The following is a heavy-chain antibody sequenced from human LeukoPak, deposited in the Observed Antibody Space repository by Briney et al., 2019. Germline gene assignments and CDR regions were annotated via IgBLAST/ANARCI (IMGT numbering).Heavy chain of an antibody. CDR3: AKDRITIFGVVISPFDY. V-gene: IGHV3-23*01. CDR2: ISGSGGST. J-gene: IGHJ4*02. Sequence: GGSLRLSCAASGFTFSSYAMSWVRQAPGKGLEWVSAISGSGGSTHYADSVKGRFTISRDNSKNTLYLQMNSLRAEDTAVYYCAKDRITIFGVVISPFDYWGQGTLVTVSS. D-gene: IGHD3-3*01. CDR1: GFTFSSYA.